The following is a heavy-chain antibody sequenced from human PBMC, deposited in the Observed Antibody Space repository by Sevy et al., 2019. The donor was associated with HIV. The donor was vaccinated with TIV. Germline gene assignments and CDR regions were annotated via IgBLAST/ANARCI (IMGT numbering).Heavy chain of an antibody. J-gene: IGHJ4*02. CDR3: AREVAHDSSGYYRRGGGGFDY. D-gene: IGHD3-22*01. CDR1: GYTFTSYY. V-gene: IGHV1-46*01. Sequence: ASVKVSCKASGYTFTSYYMHWVRQAPGQGLEWMGIINPSGGSTSYAQTFQGRVTMTRDTSTSTVYMELSSLRSEDTAVYYCAREVAHDSSGYYRRGGGGFDYWGQGTLVTVSS. CDR2: INPSGGST.